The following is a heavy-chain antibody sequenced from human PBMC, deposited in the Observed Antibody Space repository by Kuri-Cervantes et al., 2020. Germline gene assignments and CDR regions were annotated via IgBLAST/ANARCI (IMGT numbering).Heavy chain of an antibody. CDR3: ARDRHYGSGSYYLYYMDV. D-gene: IGHD3-10*01. CDR2: IWYDGSNK. CDR1: GFTFSSAA. V-gene: IGHV3-30*07. J-gene: IGHJ6*03. Sequence: GGSLRLSCVASGFTFSSAAMHRVRQGPGKGLEWVAVIWYDGSNKYHADSVKGRFTISRDNAKNSLYLQMNSLRAEDTAVYYCARDRHYGSGSYYLYYMDVWGKGTTVTVSS.